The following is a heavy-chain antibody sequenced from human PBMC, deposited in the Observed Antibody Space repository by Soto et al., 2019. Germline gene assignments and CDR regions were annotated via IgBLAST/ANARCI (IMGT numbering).Heavy chain of an antibody. Sequence: QVQLQESGPGLVKPPQTLSLTCTVSGGSISSGGYYWSWIRQHPGKGLEWIGYIYYSGSTYYNPSLKSRVTISVDTSKNPFSLKLSSVTAADTAVYYCARVVVVPAAKAESFQHWGQGTLVTVSS. D-gene: IGHD2-2*01. J-gene: IGHJ1*01. CDR3: ARVVVVPAAKAESFQH. V-gene: IGHV4-31*03. CDR2: IYYSGST. CDR1: GGSISSGGYY.